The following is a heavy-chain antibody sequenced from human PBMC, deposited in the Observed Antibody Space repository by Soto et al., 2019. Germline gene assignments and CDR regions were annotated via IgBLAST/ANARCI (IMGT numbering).Heavy chain of an antibody. V-gene: IGHV1-69*01. D-gene: IGHD1-1*01. J-gene: IGHJ4*02. Sequence: SVTLSFKASGGTFSGDAISWVRQAPGQGLEWMGGIIPIFGTANYAQKFQGRVTITADESTSTAYMELSSLRSEDTAVYYCARLERWQDYWGQGNLVTVSS. CDR1: GGTFSGDA. CDR3: ARLERWQDY. CDR2: IIPIFGTA.